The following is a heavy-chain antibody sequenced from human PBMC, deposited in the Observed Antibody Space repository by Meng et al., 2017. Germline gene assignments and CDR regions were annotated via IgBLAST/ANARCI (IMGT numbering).Heavy chain of an antibody. D-gene: IGHD6-13*01. CDR3: ARGVDNLPWVGTPVNWFDP. J-gene: IGHJ5*02. Sequence: ASVKVSCKASGYTFTGYYMHWVRQAPGQGLEWMGWINPNSGGTNYAQKFQGRVTMTRDTSISTAYMELSRLRSDDTAMYYCARGVDNLPWVGTPVNWFDPWGQGTLVTVSS. CDR1: GYTFTGYY. V-gene: IGHV1-2*02. CDR2: INPNSGGT.